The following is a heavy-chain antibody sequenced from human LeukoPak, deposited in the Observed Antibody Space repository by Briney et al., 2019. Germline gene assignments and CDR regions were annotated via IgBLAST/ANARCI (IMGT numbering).Heavy chain of an antibody. D-gene: IGHD3-22*01. Sequence: GASVKVSCKASGYTFTSYDINWVRQATGQGLEWMGWINPNSGGTNYAQKFQGRVTMTRDTSISTAYMELSRLRSDDTAVYYCARAASAYYSGDYWGQGTLVTVSS. CDR3: ARAASAYYSGDY. CDR2: INPNSGGT. J-gene: IGHJ4*02. V-gene: IGHV1-2*02. CDR1: GYTFTSYD.